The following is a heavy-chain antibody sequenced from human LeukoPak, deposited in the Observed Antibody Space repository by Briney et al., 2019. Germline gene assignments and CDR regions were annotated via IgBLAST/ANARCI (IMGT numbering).Heavy chain of an antibody. D-gene: IGHD1-26*01. CDR3: SRESGAFCPFGY. Sequence: PAETLSLTCGVSGGSISSTNWWSWVRQPPGQGLEWIGEISVSGRTNYNPSLNARVTMSRDESRNQLSLNLPSVTAADTAIYYCSRESGAFCPFGYWGQGTLVIV. J-gene: IGHJ4*02. CDR2: ISVSGRT. CDR1: GGSISSTNW. V-gene: IGHV4-4*02.